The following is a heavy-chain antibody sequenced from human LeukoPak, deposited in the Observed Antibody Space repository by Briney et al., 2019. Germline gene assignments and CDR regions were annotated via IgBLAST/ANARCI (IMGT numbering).Heavy chain of an antibody. V-gene: IGHV1-69*04. CDR3: ASGPLLEGVYSSSSRFDY. J-gene: IGHJ4*02. CDR1: GGTFSSYA. D-gene: IGHD6-6*01. CDR2: IIPIPGIA. Sequence: ASVKVSCKASGGTFSSYAISWVRQAPGQGLEWMGRIIPIPGIANYAQKFQGRVTITADKSTSTAYMELSSLRSEDTAVYYCASGPLLEGVYSSSSRFDYWGQGTLVTVSS.